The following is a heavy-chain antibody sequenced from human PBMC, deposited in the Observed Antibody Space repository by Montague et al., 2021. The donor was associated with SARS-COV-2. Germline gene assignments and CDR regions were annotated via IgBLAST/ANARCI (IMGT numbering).Heavy chain of an antibody. J-gene: IGHJ5*02. D-gene: IGHD2-8*01. V-gene: IGHV6-1*01. Sequence: CAISGDSVSSNSAAWNWIRQSPSRRLDWLGRTYYSSKRYNDYAVSVKSRITINPDTSKNQFSQQLNSVTPEDTAVYYCARDDPYYTNAVCYTGNWFDPWGQGIMVTVSS. CDR3: ARDDPYYTNAVCYTGNWFDP. CDR2: TYYSSKRYN. CDR1: GDSVSSNSAA.